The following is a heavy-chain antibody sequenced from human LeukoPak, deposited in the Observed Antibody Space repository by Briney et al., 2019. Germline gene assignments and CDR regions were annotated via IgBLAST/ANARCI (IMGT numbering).Heavy chain of an antibody. Sequence: ASVTVSYKASGYTFTSYDINWVRQATGQGLEWMGWMNPNSGNTGYAQKFQGTVTMTRNTSISTAYMELSSLRSEDTAVYYCARGVSSGYYYWFDYWGQGTLVTVSS. V-gene: IGHV1-8*01. CDR3: ARGVSSGYYYWFDY. D-gene: IGHD3-22*01. J-gene: IGHJ4*02. CDR2: MNPNSGNT. CDR1: GYTFTSYD.